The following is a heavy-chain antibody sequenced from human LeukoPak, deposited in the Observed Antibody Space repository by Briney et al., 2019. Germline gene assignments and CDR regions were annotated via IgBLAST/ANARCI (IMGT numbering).Heavy chain of an antibody. CDR2: INHSGST. CDR3: ARGQDRDLGFNWLDP. Sequence: SETLSLTCAVYGGSFSGYYWSWIRQPPVKGLEWIGEINHSGSTNYNPSLKSRVTISVDTSKNQFSLKLSSVTAADTAVYYCARGQDRDLGFNWLDPWGQGTLVTVSS. D-gene: IGHD3-16*01. J-gene: IGHJ5*02. CDR1: GGSFSGYY. V-gene: IGHV4-34*01.